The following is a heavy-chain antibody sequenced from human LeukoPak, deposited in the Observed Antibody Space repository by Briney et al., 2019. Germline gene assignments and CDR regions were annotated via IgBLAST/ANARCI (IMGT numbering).Heavy chain of an antibody. J-gene: IGHJ4*01. CDR1: ELNFENHL. V-gene: IGHV3-74*01. CDR3: ARGPPIGGGAYVGDY. CDR2: PDAGGSST. D-gene: IGHD4-23*01. Sequence: GGSLRLSCAASELNFENHLMHWVRQVPGKGLQWVSRPDAGGSSTSYADSVRGRFSISRDNGKSTLYLQMNSLRVEDTAVYYCARGPPIGGGAYVGDYWGHGTLVTVSS.